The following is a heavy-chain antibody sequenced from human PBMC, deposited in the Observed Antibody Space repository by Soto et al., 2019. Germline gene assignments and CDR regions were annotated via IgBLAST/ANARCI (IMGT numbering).Heavy chain of an antibody. J-gene: IGHJ6*02. CDR1: VYSFTSYW. CDR2: IDPSDSYT. V-gene: IGHV5-10-1*01. CDR3: ANNRNYYGMDA. D-gene: IGHD1-20*01. Sequence: WESLKISCKGSVYSFTSYWNSWARQMPVKGLEWMGRIDPSDSYTNYSPSFQGHVTISADKSLSTAYLQWSSLKASDTAMYYCANNRNYYGMDAWGQGATVTISS.